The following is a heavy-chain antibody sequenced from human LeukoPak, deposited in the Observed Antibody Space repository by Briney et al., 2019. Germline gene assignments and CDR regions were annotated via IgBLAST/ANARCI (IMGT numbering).Heavy chain of an antibody. J-gene: IGHJ6*02. CDR3: SREQYTSGGSGWFGMDV. Sequence: SETLSLTCSVSGGSLSTYYWTWTRQPPGKGLEWIGFIHQSGSTEYNPSLKSRVTMSLDTSRNQFSPKMSTVTAADTAVYYCSREQYTSGGSGWFGMDVWGQGTTVTVSS. CDR2: IHQSGST. V-gene: IGHV4-59*12. CDR1: GGSLSTYY. D-gene: IGHD6-19*01.